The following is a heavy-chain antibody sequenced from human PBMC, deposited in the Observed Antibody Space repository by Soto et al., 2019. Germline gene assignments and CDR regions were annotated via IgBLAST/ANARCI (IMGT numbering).Heavy chain of an antibody. CDR1: GFTFSSFG. Sequence: QVQLVESGGGVVQPGRSLRLSCAASGFTFSSFGMHWVRQAPGKGLEWVAVISYDGSNTYYADSLKGRFTISRDNSKNTLSLQMNSLRVEDTAVYYCAKALGYCSGRSCYPPGYYYGMYVWGQGTPVTVSS. D-gene: IGHD2-15*01. CDR2: ISYDGSNT. V-gene: IGHV3-30*18. CDR3: AKALGYCSGRSCYPPGYYYGMYV. J-gene: IGHJ6*02.